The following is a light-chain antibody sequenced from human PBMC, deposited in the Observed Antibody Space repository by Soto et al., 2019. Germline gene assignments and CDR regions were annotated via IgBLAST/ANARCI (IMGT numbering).Light chain of an antibody. CDR3: AT. CDR2: GAS. J-gene: IGKJ1*01. V-gene: IGKV3-20*01. CDR1: QSVSSSY. Sequence: EIVLTQSPGTLSLSPGERATLSCRASQSVSSSYLAWYQQKPGQAPRLLIYGASSRATGIPDRFSGSGSGKYFTLTISRLEPEDFAVYYWATFGQGTKVEIK.